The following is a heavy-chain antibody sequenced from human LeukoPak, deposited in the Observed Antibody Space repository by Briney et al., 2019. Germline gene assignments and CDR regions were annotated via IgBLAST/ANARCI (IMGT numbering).Heavy chain of an antibody. J-gene: IGHJ5*02. CDR3: ARRSGYGSGWHWFDP. Sequence: SETLSLTCTVSGGSISSSSYYWGWIRQPPGKGLEWIGSIYYSGSTYYNPSLKSRVTISVDTSKNQFSLKLSSVIAADTAVYYCARRSGYGSGWHWFDPWGQGTLVTVSS. V-gene: IGHV4-39*01. D-gene: IGHD6-19*01. CDR1: GGSISSSSYY. CDR2: IYYSGST.